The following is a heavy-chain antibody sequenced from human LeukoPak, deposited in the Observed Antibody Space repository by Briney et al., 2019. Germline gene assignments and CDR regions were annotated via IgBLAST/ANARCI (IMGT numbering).Heavy chain of an antibody. D-gene: IGHD3-3*01. CDR3: ARDGVRFLEWSPPLGY. Sequence: GGSLRLSCAASGFTFSSYAMSWVRQAPGKGLEWVSAISGSAGNTYYADSVKGRITILRDNSKNMLYLEMNSLRAEDTAVYYCARDGVRFLEWSPPLGYWGQGTLVTVSS. J-gene: IGHJ4*02. CDR1: GFTFSSYA. V-gene: IGHV3-23*01. CDR2: ISGSAGNT.